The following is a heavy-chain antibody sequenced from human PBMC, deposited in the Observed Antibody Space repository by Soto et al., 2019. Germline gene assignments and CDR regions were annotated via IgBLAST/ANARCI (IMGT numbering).Heavy chain of an antibody. V-gene: IGHV3-21*01. CDR3: AAWLRVGSGLDP. D-gene: IGHD5-12*01. Sequence: GGSLRLSCAASGFTFSSYSMSWVRQAPGKGLEWVSSISSSSSYIYYADSVKGRFTISRDNAKNSLYLQMNSLRAEDTAVYYCAAWLRVGSGLDPWGQGTLVTVSS. CDR2: ISSSSSYI. CDR1: GFTFSSYS. J-gene: IGHJ5*02.